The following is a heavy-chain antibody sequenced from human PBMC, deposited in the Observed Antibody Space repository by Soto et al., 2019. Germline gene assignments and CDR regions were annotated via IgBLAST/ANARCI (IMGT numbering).Heavy chain of an antibody. CDR3: ARGGTTVTTLNYYYGMDV. V-gene: IGHV4-59*01. CDR2: IYYSGST. D-gene: IGHD4-17*01. Sequence: PSETLSLTCTVSGGSISSYYWSWIRQPPGKGLEWIGYIYYSGSTNYNPSLKSRVTISVDTSKNQFSLKLSSVTDADTAVYYCARGGTTVTTLNYYYGMDVWGQGTTVTVSS. J-gene: IGHJ6*02. CDR1: GGSISSYY.